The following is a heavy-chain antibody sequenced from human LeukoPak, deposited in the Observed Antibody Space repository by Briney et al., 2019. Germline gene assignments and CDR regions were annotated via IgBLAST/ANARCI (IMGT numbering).Heavy chain of an antibody. V-gene: IGHV4-39*01. CDR2: IYYCGST. Sequence: AETEGLTCTVSGGYITSSGLYWGWIRQPPGKGLEWIGSIYYCGSTYYNPSLKCRVTISVDTSKNQFSLKLTSVTAADTAVYYCARQRGADPWNFDYWGQGTLVTVSS. J-gene: IGHJ4*02. D-gene: IGHD1-1*01. CDR1: GGYITSSGLY. CDR3: ARQRGADPWNFDY.